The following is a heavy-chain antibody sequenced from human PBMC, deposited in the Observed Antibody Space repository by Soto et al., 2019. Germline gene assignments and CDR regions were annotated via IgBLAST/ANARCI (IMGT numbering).Heavy chain of an antibody. Sequence: QVQLQESGPGLVKPSETLSLTCTVSGGSISGYYWSWIRQPPGKGLEWIGYISYSGSTNYNPSLKSRITISLDTSKNQFSLKLSSVTAADTAVYYCARGWGEAFDYWGQGTLVTVSS. V-gene: IGHV4-59*01. CDR3: ARGWGEAFDY. D-gene: IGHD3-16*01. J-gene: IGHJ4*02. CDR2: ISYSGST. CDR1: GGSISGYY.